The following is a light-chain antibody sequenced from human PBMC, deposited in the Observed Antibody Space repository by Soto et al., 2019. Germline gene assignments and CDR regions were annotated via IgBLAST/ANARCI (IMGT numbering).Light chain of an antibody. J-gene: IGKJ5*01. V-gene: IGKV3-11*01. CDR1: QSVSTN. CDR3: QQRSDWPPIT. CDR2: GTS. Sequence: EIVMTQCPSTLPVSPGERATLSCRASQSVSTNLAWYQQKPGQAPRLLIYGTSTRATGIPARFSGSGSGTDFTLTISGLEPEDFAVYYCQQRSDWPPITFGQGTRLEIK.